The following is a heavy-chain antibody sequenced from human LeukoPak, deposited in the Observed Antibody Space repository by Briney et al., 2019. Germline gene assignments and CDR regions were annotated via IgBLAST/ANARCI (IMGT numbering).Heavy chain of an antibody. CDR1: GFTFSSYF. CDR2: ISGSGGST. J-gene: IGHJ4*02. V-gene: IGHV3-23*01. Sequence: GGSLRLSCASSGFTFSSYFMRWVRQAPGKGLEWVSAISGSGGSTYYADSVKGRFTISRDNSKNTLYLQMNSLRAEDTAVYYCAKDPSSGLYSIWGQGTLVTVSS. D-gene: IGHD6-19*01. CDR3: AKDPSSGLYSI.